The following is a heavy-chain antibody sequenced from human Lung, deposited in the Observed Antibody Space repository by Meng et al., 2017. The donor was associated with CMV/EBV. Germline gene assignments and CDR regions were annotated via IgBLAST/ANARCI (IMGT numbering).Heavy chain of an antibody. J-gene: IGHJ4*02. D-gene: IGHD4-23*01. CDR1: GFTFRSYG. Sequence: GESLKISCAASGFTFRSYGMQWVRQAPGKGLEWVAFIRHDINNKYYSDSVGGRFAISRDNSKSTLYLQMNSLRAEDTAVYYCAKDKSIGGNSLDYWGQGAQVTVSS. V-gene: IGHV3-30*02. CDR3: AKDKSIGGNSLDY. CDR2: IRHDINNK.